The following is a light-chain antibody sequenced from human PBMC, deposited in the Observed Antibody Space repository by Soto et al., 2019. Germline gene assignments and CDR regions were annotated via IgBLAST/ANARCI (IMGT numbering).Light chain of an antibody. CDR1: QSISTW. J-gene: IGKJ1*01. Sequence: DIQMTQSPSPLSASVGDRVTITCRASQSISTWLAWYQQKPGKAPKLLIYDASALPRGVPSRFSGSGSGTKFTLTISSLQPDDFATYYCQQYDIYSWTFHQGTKVDI. CDR2: DAS. CDR3: QQYDIYSWT. V-gene: IGKV1-5*01.